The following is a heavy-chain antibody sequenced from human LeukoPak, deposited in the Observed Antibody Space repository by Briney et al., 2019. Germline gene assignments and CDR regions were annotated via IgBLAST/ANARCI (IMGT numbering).Heavy chain of an antibody. CDR3: ARSNWYYHWFDP. Sequence: GGSLRLSCAASGFTFSSYEMNWVRQAPGKGLEWVSYISSSGSTIYYADSVKGRFTISRDNAKNSLYLQMNSLRAEDTAVYYCARSNWYYHWFDPWGQGTLVTVSS. CDR2: ISSSGSTI. CDR1: GFTFSSYE. D-gene: IGHD3-16*01. V-gene: IGHV3-48*03. J-gene: IGHJ5*02.